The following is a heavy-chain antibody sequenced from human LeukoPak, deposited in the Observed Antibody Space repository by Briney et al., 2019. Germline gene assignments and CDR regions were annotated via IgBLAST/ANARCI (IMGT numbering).Heavy chain of an antibody. CDR2: IKQDGSEK. D-gene: IGHD2-15*01. V-gene: IGHV3-7*03. CDR3: ARDRSYCSGGSCYDPPFQH. CDR1: GFTVSSNY. Sequence: GGSLRLSCAASGFTVSSNYMSWVRQAPGKGLEWVATIKQDGSEKYYVDSVKGRFTISRDNAKNSLYMQMNSLRAEDTAVYYCARDRSYCSGGSCYDPPFQHWGQGTLVTVSS. J-gene: IGHJ1*01.